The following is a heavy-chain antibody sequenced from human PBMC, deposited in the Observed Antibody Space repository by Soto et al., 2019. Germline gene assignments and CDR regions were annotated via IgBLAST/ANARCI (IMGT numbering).Heavy chain of an antibody. Sequence: ASVKVSCKASGYTFTTYYMHWVRQAPGQGLEWMGIINPSGGGTNYAQKFQGRVTMTRDTSTSTLYMELSSLRTDDTAVFYCARGGKIAARPLDPWGQGTLVTVSS. CDR1: GYTFTTYY. V-gene: IGHV1-46*01. D-gene: IGHD6-6*01. CDR3: ARGGKIAARPLDP. CDR2: INPSGGGT. J-gene: IGHJ5*02.